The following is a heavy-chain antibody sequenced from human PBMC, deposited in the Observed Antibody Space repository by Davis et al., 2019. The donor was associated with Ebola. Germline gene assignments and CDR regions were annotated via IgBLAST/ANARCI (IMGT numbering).Heavy chain of an antibody. CDR1: GFTFDDYA. CDR3: AKDISFIAAAGAYFDY. CDR2: ISWNSGSI. D-gene: IGHD6-13*01. Sequence: SLKISCAASGFTFDDYAMHWVRQAPRKGLEWVSGISWNSGSIGYADSVKGRFTISRDNAKNSLYLQMNSLRAEDTALYYCAKDISFIAAAGAYFDYWGQGTLVTVSS. V-gene: IGHV3-9*01. J-gene: IGHJ4*02.